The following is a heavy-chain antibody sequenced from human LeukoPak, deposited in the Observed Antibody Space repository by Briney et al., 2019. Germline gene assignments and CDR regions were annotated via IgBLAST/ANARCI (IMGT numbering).Heavy chain of an antibody. CDR1: GYTFASYG. Sequence: GASVEVSCKASGYTFASYGISWVRQAPGQGLEWMGWISAYNGDTKYAQHLQGRVTLTTDTSTGTAYMELRSLTSDDTALYYCARDTARITTPGGPDYWGQGTLVTVSS. D-gene: IGHD6-13*01. CDR2: ISAYNGDT. CDR3: ARDTARITTPGGPDY. J-gene: IGHJ4*02. V-gene: IGHV1-18*01.